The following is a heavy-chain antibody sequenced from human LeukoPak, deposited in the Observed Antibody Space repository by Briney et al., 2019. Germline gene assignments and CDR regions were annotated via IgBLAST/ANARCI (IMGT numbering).Heavy chain of an antibody. Sequence: MTSETLSLTCTVSGGSISSYYWSWIRQPPGKGLEWIGYIYYSGSTNYNPSLKSRVTISVDTSKNQFSLKLSSVTAADTAVYYCAAGGGTIDYWGQGTLVTVSS. V-gene: IGHV4-59*01. J-gene: IGHJ4*02. CDR2: IYYSGST. CDR3: AAGGGTIDY. CDR1: GGSISSYY. D-gene: IGHD3-16*01.